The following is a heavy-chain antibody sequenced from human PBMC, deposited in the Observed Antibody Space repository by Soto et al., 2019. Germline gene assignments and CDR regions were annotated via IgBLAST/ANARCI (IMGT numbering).Heavy chain of an antibody. Sequence: QVQLVQSGAEVRQPASSVKVSCKTSGGTFSSYAISWVRQAPGQGLEWMGGIVPIVDPATYAQKFQGRVTTTAAESTITVYMELSILRSDYTAVYYCVIVVAIPGSPDNWGQGTLVTVSS. CDR3: VIVVAIPGSPDN. D-gene: IGHD2-15*01. CDR2: IVPIVDPA. V-gene: IGHV1-69*12. J-gene: IGHJ4*02. CDR1: GGTFSSYA.